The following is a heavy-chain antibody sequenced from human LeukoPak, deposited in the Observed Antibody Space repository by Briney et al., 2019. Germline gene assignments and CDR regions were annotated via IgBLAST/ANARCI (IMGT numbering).Heavy chain of an antibody. CDR2: IYYSGST. J-gene: IGHJ4*02. CDR1: GGSISSGGYY. V-gene: IGHV4-31*03. D-gene: IGHD3-10*01. Sequence: PSETLSLTCTVSGGSISSGGYYWSWIRQHPGKGLEWIGYIYYSGSTYYNPSLKSRVTISVDTSKNQFSLKLSSVTAADTAVYYCARGEWGVADYWGQGTLVTVSS. CDR3: ARGEWGVADY.